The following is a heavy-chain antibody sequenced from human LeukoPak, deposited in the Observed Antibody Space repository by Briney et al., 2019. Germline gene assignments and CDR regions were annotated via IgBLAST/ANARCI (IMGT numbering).Heavy chain of an antibody. CDR3: ARAARAGWFGELFGAFDI. D-gene: IGHD3-10*01. V-gene: IGHV1-2*02. CDR1: GYTFTGYY. CDR2: INPNSGGT. J-gene: IGHJ3*02. Sequence: GASVKVSCKASGYTFTGYYMHWVRQAPGQGLEWMGWINPNSGGTNYAQKFQGRVTMTRDTSISTAYMELSRLRSDDTAVYYCARAARAGWFGELFGAFDIWGQGTMVTVSS.